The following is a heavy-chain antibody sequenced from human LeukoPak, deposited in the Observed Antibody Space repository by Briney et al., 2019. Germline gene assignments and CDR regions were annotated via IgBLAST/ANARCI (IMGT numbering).Heavy chain of an antibody. CDR3: ARDTYSSWGPPWFDP. Sequence: PSETLSLTCTVSGGFISSHYWSWIRQPPGKGLEWIGYIYYSGSTNYNPSLKSRVTISVDTSKNQFSLKLSSVTAADTAVYYCARDTYSSWGPPWFDPWGQGTLVTVSS. J-gene: IGHJ5*02. D-gene: IGHD6-13*01. V-gene: IGHV4-59*11. CDR1: GGFISSHY. CDR2: IYYSGST.